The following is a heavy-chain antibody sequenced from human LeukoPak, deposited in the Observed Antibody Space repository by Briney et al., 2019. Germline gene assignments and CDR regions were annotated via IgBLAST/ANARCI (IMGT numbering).Heavy chain of an antibody. CDR3: ARSVYYDSSGSGTPDAFDI. CDR2: IYYSGST. Sequence: SETLSLTCTVSGGSISSYYWSWIRQPPGKGLEWIGYIYYSGSTNYNPSLKSRVTISVDTSKNQFSLKLSSVTAADTAVYYCARSVYYDSSGSGTPDAFDIWGQGTMVTVSS. D-gene: IGHD3-22*01. J-gene: IGHJ3*02. V-gene: IGHV4-59*01. CDR1: GGSISSYY.